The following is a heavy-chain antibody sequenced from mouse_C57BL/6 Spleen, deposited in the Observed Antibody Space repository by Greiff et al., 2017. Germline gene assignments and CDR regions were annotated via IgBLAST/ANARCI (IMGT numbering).Heavy chain of an antibody. CDR3: ARQMDYGSSYAMDY. CDR2: ISSGGSYT. Sequence: EVKLVESGGDLVKPGGSLKLSCAASGFTFSSYGMSWVRQTPNKRLEWVATISSGGSYTYYPDSVQGRFTISRDNANDTLYLQMSSLKSEDTAMYYCARQMDYGSSYAMDYWGQGTSVTVSS. V-gene: IGHV5-6*01. CDR1: GFTFSSYG. J-gene: IGHJ4*01. D-gene: IGHD1-1*01.